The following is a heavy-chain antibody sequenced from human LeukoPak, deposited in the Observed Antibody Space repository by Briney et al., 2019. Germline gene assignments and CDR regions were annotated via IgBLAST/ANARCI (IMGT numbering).Heavy chain of an antibody. CDR3: ARDTPRYYYDSSGLLDY. Sequence: ASVKVSFKASGYTFTSYYMHWVRQAPGQGLEWMGIINPSGGSTSYAQKFQGRVTMTRDTSTSTVYMELSSLRSEDTAVYYCARDTPRYYYDSSGLLDYWGQGTLVTVSS. CDR1: GYTFTSYY. CDR2: INPSGGST. V-gene: IGHV1-46*01. J-gene: IGHJ4*02. D-gene: IGHD3-22*01.